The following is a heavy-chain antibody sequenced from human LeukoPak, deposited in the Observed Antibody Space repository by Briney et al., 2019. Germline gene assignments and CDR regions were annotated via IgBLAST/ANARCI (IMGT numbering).Heavy chain of an antibody. V-gene: IGHV3-48*04. D-gene: IGHD2-2*01. CDR3: AREVGLGY. CDR1: GFTFSSYS. Sequence: SGGSLRLSCAASGFTFSSYSMNWVRQAPGKGLEWVSYISSSGTTISYAQSVKGRFTISRDNAKNSLYLQMNSLRAEDTAVYYCAREVGLGYWGQGTLVTVSS. J-gene: IGHJ4*02. CDR2: ISSSGTTI.